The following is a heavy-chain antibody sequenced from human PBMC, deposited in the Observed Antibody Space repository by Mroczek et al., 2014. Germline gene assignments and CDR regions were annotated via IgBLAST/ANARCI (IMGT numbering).Heavy chain of an antibody. CDR3: ASGDYYDSSGYYLFDY. V-gene: IGHV4-34*01. CDR2: INHSGST. Sequence: QVQLQQWGAGLLKPSETLSLTCAVYGGSFSGYYWSWIRQPPGKGLEWIGEINHSGSTNYNPSLKSRVTISVDTSKNQFSLKLSSVTAADTAVYYCASGDYYDSSGYYLFDYWGQGTLVTVSS. CDR1: GGSFSGYY. J-gene: IGHJ4*02. D-gene: IGHD3-22*01.